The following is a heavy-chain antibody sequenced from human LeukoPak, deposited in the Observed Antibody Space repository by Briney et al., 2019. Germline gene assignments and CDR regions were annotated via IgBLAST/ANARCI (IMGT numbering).Heavy chain of an antibody. CDR3: AKDLEQLVGYDAFDI. Sequence: GGSLRLSCAASGFTFSSYSMNWVRQAPGKGLEWVSAISGSGGSTYYADSVKGRFTISRDNSKNTLYLQMNSLRAEDTAVYYCAKDLEQLVGYDAFDIWGQGTMVTVSS. CDR2: ISGSGGST. CDR1: GFTFSSYS. J-gene: IGHJ3*02. V-gene: IGHV3-23*01. D-gene: IGHD6-6*01.